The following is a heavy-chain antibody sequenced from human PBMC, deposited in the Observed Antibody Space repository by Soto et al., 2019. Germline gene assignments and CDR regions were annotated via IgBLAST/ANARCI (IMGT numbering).Heavy chain of an antibody. CDR2: VSYDGSRK. V-gene: IGHV3-30*18. J-gene: IGHJ5*02. Sequence: QVQVVESGGGVVQPGRSLTLSCAASGFTFSTYGMHWVRQAPGKGLEWVAIVSYDGSRKHYVDSVKGRFAISRDNSMNTLYLQLNSLRPEDTAMYYCAKDLHGDRDGYHYGADPWGQGTLVTVSS. CDR1: GFTFSTYG. D-gene: IGHD4-17*01. CDR3: AKDLHGDRDGYHYGADP.